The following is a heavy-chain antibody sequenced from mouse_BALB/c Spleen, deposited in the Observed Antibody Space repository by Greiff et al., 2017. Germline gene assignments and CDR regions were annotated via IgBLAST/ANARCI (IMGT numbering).Heavy chain of an antibody. V-gene: IGHV5-6-3*01. J-gene: IGHJ2*01. D-gene: IGHD1-2*01. Sequence: DVMLVESGGGLVQPGGSLKLSCAASGFTFSSYGMSWVRQTPDKRLELVATINSNGGSTYYPDSVKGRFTISRDNAKNTLYLQMSSLKSEDTAMYYCARYYGYGYFDYWGQGTTLTVSS. CDR3: ARYYGYGYFDY. CDR2: INSNGGST. CDR1: GFTFSSYG.